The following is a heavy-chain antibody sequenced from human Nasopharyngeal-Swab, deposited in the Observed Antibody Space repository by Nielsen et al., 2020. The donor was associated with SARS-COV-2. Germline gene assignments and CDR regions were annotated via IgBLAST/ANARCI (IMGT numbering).Heavy chain of an antibody. CDR1: GFDFSKYG. V-gene: IGHV3-30-3*01. D-gene: IGHD1-26*01. CDR2: LSPDASRA. CDR3: ASLASGCYCPYY. J-gene: IGHJ4*02. Sequence: GGSLRLSCAASGFDFSKYGVHWVRQAPGKGLDWVATLSPDASRAFYGDSVRGRFTISRDNSKNTLYLQMNSLRAEDTAVYYCASLASGCYCPYYWGQGTLVTVSS.